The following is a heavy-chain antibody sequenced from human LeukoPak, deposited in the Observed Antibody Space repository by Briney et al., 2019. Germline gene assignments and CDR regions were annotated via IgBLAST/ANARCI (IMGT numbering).Heavy chain of an antibody. J-gene: IGHJ5*01. CDR2: IHNSGNT. Sequence: SETLSLTCAVSGGSISSYYWSWIRQPPGKGLEWIGHIHNSGNTNYNPSLKSRVTLSVDTSKNQFSLKLSSVTAADTAVYYCAREGTTGRNLNWFDSWGQGTLVTVSS. CDR3: AREGTTGRNLNWFDS. V-gene: IGHV4-59*01. D-gene: IGHD1-1*01. CDR1: GGSISSYY.